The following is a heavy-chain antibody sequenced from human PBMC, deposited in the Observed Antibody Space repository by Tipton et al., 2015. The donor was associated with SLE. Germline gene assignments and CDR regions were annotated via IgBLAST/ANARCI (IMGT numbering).Heavy chain of an antibody. CDR2: IRYDGSNK. CDR3: AARSSSWSFYYYYYYMDV. D-gene: IGHD6-13*01. J-gene: IGHJ6*03. V-gene: IGHV3-30*02. Sequence: GSLRLSCAAPGFTFSSYGMHWVRQAPDKGLEWVAFIRYDGSNKYYADSVKGRFTISRDNSKNTLYLQMNSLRAEDTAVYYCAARSSSWSFYYYYYYMDVWGKGTTVTVSS. CDR1: GFTFSSYG.